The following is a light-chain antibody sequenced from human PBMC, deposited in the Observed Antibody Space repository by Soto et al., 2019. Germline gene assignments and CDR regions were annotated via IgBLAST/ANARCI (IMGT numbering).Light chain of an antibody. CDR3: QAWDSGTVV. CDR1: TLGSKF. Sequence: SSELTQPPSVSVSPGQTANITCSGNTLGSKFVFWYQQKAGQSPMVVIYEDTKRSSGIPERFSGSNSGNTATLTISGTQAMDEADFYCQAWDSGTVVFGGGTKLTVL. J-gene: IGLJ2*01. V-gene: IGLV3-1*01. CDR2: EDT.